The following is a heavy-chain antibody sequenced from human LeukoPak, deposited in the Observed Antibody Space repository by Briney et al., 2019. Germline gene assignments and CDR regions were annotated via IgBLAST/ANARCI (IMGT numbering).Heavy chain of an antibody. Sequence: GGSLRLSCAASGVTLSPHCMHWVRQAPGKGLEWGGVIWYDGSNKYYADSVKGRFTISRDNSKNTLYLQMNSLRVEDTAVYYCARDDSWLRTGGYLDNWGQGTLVTVSS. V-gene: IGHV3-33*08. CDR2: IWYDGSNK. CDR3: ARDDSWLRTGGYLDN. J-gene: IGHJ4*02. CDR1: GVTLSPHC. D-gene: IGHD5-12*01.